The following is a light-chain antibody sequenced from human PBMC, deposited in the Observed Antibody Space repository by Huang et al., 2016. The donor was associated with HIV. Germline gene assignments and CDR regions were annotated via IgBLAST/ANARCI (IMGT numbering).Light chain of an antibody. CDR1: QSLLHSNAYNY. Sequence: DIVMTQSPLSPPVTPGEPASISCRSSQSLLHSNAYNYLDWYLQKPGQSPQLLIYLGSTRASGVPDRFSGSGSGTDFTLKISRVEAEDVGVYYCMQALQTPLTFDQGTRLEIK. CDR3: MQALQTPLT. CDR2: LGS. V-gene: IGKV2-28*01. J-gene: IGKJ5*01.